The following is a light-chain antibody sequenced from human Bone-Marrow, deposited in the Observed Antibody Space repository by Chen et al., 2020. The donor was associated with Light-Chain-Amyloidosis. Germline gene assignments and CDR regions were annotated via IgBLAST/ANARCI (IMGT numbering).Light chain of an antibody. CDR2: GVN. CDR1: SSDVGSHNF. CDR3: CSYGGRFSLM. Sequence: QPALTQPASASGSPAPSVTIARTGSSSDVGSHNFVSWYQLHPGRAPKLILHGVNNRPSGVSERFSGSKTDNTASLTISGLLGEDEADYYCCSYGGRFSLMFGGGTRLTVL. V-gene: IGLV2-23*02. J-gene: IGLJ3*02.